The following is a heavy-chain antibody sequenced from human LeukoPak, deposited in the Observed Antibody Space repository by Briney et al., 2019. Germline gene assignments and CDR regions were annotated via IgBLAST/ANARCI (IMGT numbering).Heavy chain of an antibody. CDR3: AKDDPVRSAFDI. V-gene: IGHV3-30*02. J-gene: IGHJ3*02. CDR2: IRYDGSNK. Sequence: PGGSLRLSCAASGFTFSSYGMHWVRQAPGKGLEWVAFIRYDGSNKYYADSVKGRFTISRDNSKNTLYLQTNSLRAEDTAVYYCAKDDPVRSAFDIWGQGTMVTVSS. CDR1: GFTFSSYG.